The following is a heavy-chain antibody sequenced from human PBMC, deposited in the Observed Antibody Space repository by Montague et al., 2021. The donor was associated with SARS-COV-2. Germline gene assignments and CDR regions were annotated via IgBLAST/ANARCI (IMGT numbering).Heavy chain of an antibody. V-gene: IGHV3-21*01. J-gene: IGHJ6*02. CDR2: ISSSSSYI. D-gene: IGHD3-9*01. CDR1: GFTFSKYS. CDR3: ARGDFDWLLSFHYGMDV. Sequence: SLRLSCAASGFTFSKYSMNWVCQAPGKGLEWVSSISSSSSYIYYADSVKGRFTISRDNAKNSLYLQTNSLRAEDTAVYYCARGDFDWLLSFHYGMDVWGQGTTVTVSS.